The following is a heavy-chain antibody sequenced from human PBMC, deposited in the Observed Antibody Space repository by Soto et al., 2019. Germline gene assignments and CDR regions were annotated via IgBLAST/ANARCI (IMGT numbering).Heavy chain of an antibody. CDR1: GYSFSTYG. J-gene: IGHJ6*02. D-gene: IGHD3-10*01. Sequence: QVQLVQSGIEVRKPGASVEVSCKASGYSFSTYGISWVRQAPGRGLEWMGWISRYNDNRNYAQNVQGRVTMTTDTPTSTANMELRSLPSDDTAVYYCTRDTGVGAYGPQIDGMDVWGQGTTVIVSS. CDR2: ISRYNDNR. V-gene: IGHV1-18*01. CDR3: TRDTGVGAYGPQIDGMDV.